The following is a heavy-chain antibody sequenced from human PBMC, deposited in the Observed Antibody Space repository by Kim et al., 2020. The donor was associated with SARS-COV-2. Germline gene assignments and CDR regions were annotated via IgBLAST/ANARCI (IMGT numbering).Heavy chain of an antibody. CDR1: GYTFTSYA. V-gene: IGHV1-3*01. CDR3: ASLSYYYDSSGYFDY. Sequence: ASVKVSCKASGYTFTSYAMHWVRQAPGQRLEWMGWINAGNGNTKYSQKFQGRVTITRDTSASTAYMELSSLRSEDTAVYYCASLSYYYDSSGYFDYWGQGTLVTVSS. D-gene: IGHD3-22*01. CDR2: INAGNGNT. J-gene: IGHJ4*02.